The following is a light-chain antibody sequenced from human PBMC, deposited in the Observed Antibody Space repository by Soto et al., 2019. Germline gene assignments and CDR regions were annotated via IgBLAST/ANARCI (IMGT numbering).Light chain of an antibody. CDR1: SSNIGGNT. CDR3: CSYAGSYTLYV. J-gene: IGLJ1*01. CDR2: GNT. Sequence: QAVVTQPPSASGTPGQRVTISCSGSSSNIGGNTVNWYQQLPGTAPKLLIFGNTQRPSGVPDRFSGSKSGNTASLTISGLQAEDEADYYCCSYAGSYTLYVFGTGTKLTVL. V-gene: IGLV1-44*01.